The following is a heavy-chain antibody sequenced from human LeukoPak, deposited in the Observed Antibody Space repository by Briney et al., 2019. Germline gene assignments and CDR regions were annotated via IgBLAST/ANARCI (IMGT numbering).Heavy chain of an antibody. CDR2: IYYSGST. D-gene: IGHD2/OR15-2a*01. CDR3: ADSRHDAFDI. CDR1: GGSISSYY. V-gene: IGHV4-59*01. Sequence: PSETLSLTCSVSGGSISSYYWSWIRQPPGKGLEWIGYIYYSGSTNYNPSLKSRVTIPVDTSKNQFYLKLSSVTAADTAVYYCADSRHDAFDIWGQGTMVTVSS. J-gene: IGHJ3*02.